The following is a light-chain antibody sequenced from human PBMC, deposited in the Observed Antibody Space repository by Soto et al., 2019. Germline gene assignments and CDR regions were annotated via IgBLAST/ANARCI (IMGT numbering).Light chain of an antibody. CDR3: HHFGSLPET. J-gene: IGKJ1*01. V-gene: IGKV3-20*01. CDR1: QSVASSY. Sequence: EVVLTQSPGTLSLSPGERVTLSCRASQSVASSYLAWYQQKPGRAPRLLFYSASSRATGIPDRVSGSGSGTDFARTISILEPEDFAVYYCHHFGSLPETFGQGANVE. CDR2: SAS.